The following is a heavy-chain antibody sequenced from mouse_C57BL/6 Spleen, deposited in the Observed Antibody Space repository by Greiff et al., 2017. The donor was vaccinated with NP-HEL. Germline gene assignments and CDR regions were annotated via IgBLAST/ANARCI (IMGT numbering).Heavy chain of an antibody. Sequence: VQLVESGAELARPGASVKLSCKASGYTFTSYGISWVKQRTGQGLEWIGEIYPRSGNTYYNEKFKGKATLTADKSSSTAYMELRSLTSEDSAVYFCAREDGTTVENYFDYWGQGTTLTVSS. J-gene: IGHJ2*01. CDR1: GYTFTSYG. D-gene: IGHD1-1*01. CDR2: IYPRSGNT. V-gene: IGHV1-81*01. CDR3: AREDGTTVENYFDY.